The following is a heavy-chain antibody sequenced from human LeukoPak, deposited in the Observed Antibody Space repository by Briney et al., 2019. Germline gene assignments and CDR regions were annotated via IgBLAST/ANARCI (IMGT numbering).Heavy chain of an antibody. CDR2: TYYRSKWYN. CDR3: VRGGAIRVTGMTPFDY. V-gene: IGHV6-1*01. D-gene: IGHD1-20*01. Sequence: SQTLSLTCAISGDSVSSNTAAWNWIRQSPSRGLEWLGRTYYRSKWYNDYAVSVKSRITINPDTSKNQLSLQLNSVTPEDTATYYCVRGGAIRVTGMTPFDYWGQGTPVTVSS. CDR1: GDSVSSNTAA. J-gene: IGHJ4*02.